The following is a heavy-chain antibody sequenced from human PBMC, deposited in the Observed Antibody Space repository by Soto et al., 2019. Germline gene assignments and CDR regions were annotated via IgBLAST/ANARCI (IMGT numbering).Heavy chain of an antibody. V-gene: IGHV3-64D*08. D-gene: IGHD3-10*01. CDR2: ISSNGGST. J-gene: IGHJ4*02. CDR1: GFTFSSYA. Sequence: GGSLRLSCSASGFTFSSYAMHWVRQAPGKGLEYVSAISSNGGSTYYADSVKGRFTISRDNSKNTLYLQMSSLRAEDTAVYYCVKGITMVRGVQFDYWGQGTLVTVSS. CDR3: VKGITMVRGVQFDY.